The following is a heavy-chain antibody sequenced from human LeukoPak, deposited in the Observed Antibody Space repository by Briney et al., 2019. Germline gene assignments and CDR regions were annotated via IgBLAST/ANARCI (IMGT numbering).Heavy chain of an antibody. D-gene: IGHD3-22*01. CDR3: ATKINYDSSGDAFDI. CDR2: IYYSGST. Sequence: SETLSLTCTVSGGSISSYYWSWIRQPPGKGLEWIGYIYYSGSTNYNPSLKSRVTISVDTSKNQFSLKLSSVTAADTAVYYCATKINYDSSGDAFDIWGQGTMVTVSS. CDR1: GGSISSYY. J-gene: IGHJ3*02. V-gene: IGHV4-59*01.